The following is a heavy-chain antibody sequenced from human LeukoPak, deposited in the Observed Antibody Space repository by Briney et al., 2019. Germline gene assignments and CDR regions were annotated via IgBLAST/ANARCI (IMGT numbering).Heavy chain of an antibody. Sequence: ASVTVSCKASGYTFTRYGISWLRQAPGQGLEWMGWISAYNGDTNYAQKLQGRVTMTTDTSTSTAYMELRRLISDDTAVYYCVRDIGYCSGGSCSPYCDYWGQGTLVTVSS. CDR2: ISAYNGDT. V-gene: IGHV1-18*04. J-gene: IGHJ4*02. D-gene: IGHD2-15*01. CDR3: VRDIGYCSGGSCSPYCDY. CDR1: GYTFTRYG.